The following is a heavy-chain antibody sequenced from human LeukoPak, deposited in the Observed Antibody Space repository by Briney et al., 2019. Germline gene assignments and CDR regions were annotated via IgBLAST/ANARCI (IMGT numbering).Heavy chain of an antibody. CDR1: GGTFSSYA. Sequence: SVKVSCKASGGTFSSYAISWVRQAPGQGLVWMGGIIPIFGSANYAQKLQGRVTITTDESTSTAYMELSSLRSEDTAVYYCARVSNSQYYYYYYMDVWGKGTTVTVSS. V-gene: IGHV1-69*05. J-gene: IGHJ6*03. D-gene: IGHD4-11*01. CDR2: IIPIFGSA. CDR3: ARVSNSQYYYYYYMDV.